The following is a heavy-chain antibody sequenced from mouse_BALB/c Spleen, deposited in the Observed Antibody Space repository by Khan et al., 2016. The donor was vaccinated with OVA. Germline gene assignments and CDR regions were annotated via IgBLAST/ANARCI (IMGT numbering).Heavy chain of an antibody. Sequence: QVQLKQSGAELVKPGASVKLSCKASGYTFTSYWIHWVKQRPGRGLEWIGEIDPSDSFTNSNQKFKGKATLTVDESSSTAYMQLSSLTSDDSAFYSCTRSFRNDEIFDYWGQGTTLTVSS. CDR1: GYTFTSYW. D-gene: IGHD2-1*01. CDR2: IDPSDSFT. J-gene: IGHJ2*01. V-gene: IGHV1-69*02. CDR3: TRSFRNDEIFDY.